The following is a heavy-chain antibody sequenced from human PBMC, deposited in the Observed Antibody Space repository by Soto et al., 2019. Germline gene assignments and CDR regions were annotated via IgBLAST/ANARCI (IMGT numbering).Heavy chain of an antibody. V-gene: IGHV3-30*18. CDR3: PKGFQEYQQPTFHY. CDR2: ISYDGSNK. CDR1: GFTFSSYG. J-gene: IGHJ4*02. D-gene: IGHD2-2*01. Sequence: QVQLVESGGGVVQPGRSLRLSCAASGFTFSSYGMHWVRQAPGKGLEWVAVISYDGSNKYYADSVKGRFTISRDNCNNSLYLQINRLRAEDTAVYYCPKGFQEYQQPTFHYGGQGTLVTVSS.